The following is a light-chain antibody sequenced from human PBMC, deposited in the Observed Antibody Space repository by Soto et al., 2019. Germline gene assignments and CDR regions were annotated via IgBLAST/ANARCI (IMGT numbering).Light chain of an antibody. J-gene: IGKJ5*01. V-gene: IGKV2-28*01. CDR3: MQALQTQG. CDR1: QSLLHSNGYNY. CDR2: LGS. Sequence: DIVMTQSPLSLPVTPGERASISCRSSQSLLHSNGYNYLDWYLQKPGQSPQLLIYLGSNRASGVPDRFIGSGSGTDFTLKISRVEAEEVGVYYCMQALQTQGVGQCTRLELK.